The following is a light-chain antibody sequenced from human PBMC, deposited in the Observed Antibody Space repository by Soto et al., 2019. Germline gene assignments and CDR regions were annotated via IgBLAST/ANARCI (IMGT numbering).Light chain of an antibody. Sequence: DIQMTQSPSSLSASVGDRVTITCRASQSISSYLNWYQQKPGKDPKLLIYAASSLQSGVPSRFSGSGSGTDFTLTISSLQTEDFATYYCQQSYSTPGTFGQGTRLEIK. CDR3: QQSYSTPGT. J-gene: IGKJ5*01. V-gene: IGKV1-39*01. CDR1: QSISSY. CDR2: AAS.